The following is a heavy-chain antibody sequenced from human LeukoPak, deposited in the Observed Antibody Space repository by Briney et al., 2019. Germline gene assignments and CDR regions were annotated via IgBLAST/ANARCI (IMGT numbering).Heavy chain of an antibody. Sequence: NPGGSLRLSCAASGFTFSDAWMSWVRQAPGKGLESVGRIKSKIDGETTDYVAPVKGRFTISRDDSKDTVYLQMNSLKIEDTAVYYCTTDALLCQTAVDVWGQGTTVIVSS. D-gene: IGHD2/OR15-2a*01. CDR3: TTDALLCQTAVDV. CDR1: GFTFSDAW. CDR2: IKSKIDGETT. J-gene: IGHJ6*02. V-gene: IGHV3-15*01.